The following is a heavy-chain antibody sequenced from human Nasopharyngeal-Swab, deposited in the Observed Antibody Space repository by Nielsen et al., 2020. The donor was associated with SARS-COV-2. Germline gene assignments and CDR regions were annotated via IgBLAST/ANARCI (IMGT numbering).Heavy chain of an antibody. Sequence: WIRQSPSRGLEWLGRTYYRSKWYNDYAVSVKSRITINPDTSKNQFSLQLNSVTPEDTAVYYCARDKQGFDPWGQGTLATVSS. J-gene: IGHJ5*02. CDR2: TYYRSKWYN. V-gene: IGHV6-1*01. CDR3: ARDKQGFDP. D-gene: IGHD1/OR15-1a*01.